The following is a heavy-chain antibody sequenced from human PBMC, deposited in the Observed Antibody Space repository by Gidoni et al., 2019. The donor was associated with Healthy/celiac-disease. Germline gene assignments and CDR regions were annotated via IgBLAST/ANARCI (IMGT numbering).Heavy chain of an antibody. Sequence: EVQLVESGGGFVQPGGSLRLPCAASGFTFISYAMNWVRQAPGKGLEWVSAISGSGGSTYYADSVKGRFTISRDNSKNTLYLQMNSLRAEDTAVYYCAKFLESQGRGTYYYYYYGMDVWGQGTTVTVSS. CDR2: ISGSGGST. CDR1: GFTFISYA. CDR3: AKFLESQGRGTYYYYYYGMDV. D-gene: IGHD3-3*01. V-gene: IGHV3-23*04. J-gene: IGHJ6*02.